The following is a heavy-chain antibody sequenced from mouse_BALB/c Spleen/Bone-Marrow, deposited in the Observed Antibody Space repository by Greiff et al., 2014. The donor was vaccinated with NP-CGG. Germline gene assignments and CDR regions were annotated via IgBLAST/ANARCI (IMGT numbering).Heavy chain of an antibody. Sequence: EVQLQESGGDLVKPGGSLKLSCAASGFTFSKYGMSWVRQTTDKRLEWVANISSGGSYTYYPDSVKGRFTISRDNAKNTLYLQMSSLKSEDTAMYYCARQYGNFRVMDHWGQGTSVTVSS. CDR3: ARQYGNFRVMDH. V-gene: IGHV5-6*01. D-gene: IGHD2-1*01. J-gene: IGHJ4*01. CDR2: ISSGGSYT. CDR1: GFTFSKYG.